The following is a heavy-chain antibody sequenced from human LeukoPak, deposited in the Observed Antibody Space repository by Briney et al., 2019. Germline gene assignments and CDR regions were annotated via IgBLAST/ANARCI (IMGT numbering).Heavy chain of an antibody. V-gene: IGHV1-18*01. CDR1: GGTFSSYA. D-gene: IGHD1-26*01. Sequence: ASVKVSCKASGGTFSSYAISWVRQAPGQGLEWMGWISAYNGNTNYAQKLQGRVTMTTDTSTSTAYMELRSLRSDDTAVYYCARNRRGSYSDYWGQGTLVTVSS. CDR2: ISAYNGNT. J-gene: IGHJ4*02. CDR3: ARNRRGSYSDY.